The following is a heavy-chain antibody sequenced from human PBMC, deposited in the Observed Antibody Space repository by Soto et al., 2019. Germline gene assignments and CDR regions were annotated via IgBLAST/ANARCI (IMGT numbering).Heavy chain of an antibody. D-gene: IGHD3-9*01. CDR1: GGSFSGYY. CDR3: ARERLFDWLSNFDY. V-gene: IGHV4-34*01. CDR2: INHSGST. J-gene: IGHJ4*02. Sequence: SETLSLTCAVYGGSFSGYYWSWIRQPPGKGLEWIGEINHSGSTNYNPSLKSRVTISVDTSKNQFSLKLSSVTAADTAVYYCARERLFDWLSNFDYWGQGTLVTVSS.